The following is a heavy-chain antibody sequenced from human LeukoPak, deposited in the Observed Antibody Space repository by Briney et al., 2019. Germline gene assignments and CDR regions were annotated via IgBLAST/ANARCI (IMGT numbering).Heavy chain of an antibody. V-gene: IGHV4-61*01. D-gene: IGHD3-16*01. CDR2: IYYSGST. CDR3: ASLGGRWDYYYGMDV. J-gene: IGHJ6*02. Sequence: SETLSLTCTVSGGSISSSSYYWSWIRQPPGKGLEWTGYIYYSGSTNYNPSLKSRVTISVDTSKNQFSLKLSSVTAADTAVYYCASLGGRWDYYYGMDVWGQGTTVTVSS. CDR1: GGSISSSSYY.